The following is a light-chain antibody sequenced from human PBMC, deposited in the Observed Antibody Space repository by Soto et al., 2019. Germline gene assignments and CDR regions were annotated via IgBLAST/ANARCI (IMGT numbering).Light chain of an antibody. CDR2: DVT. CDR1: SSDIGGYTY. V-gene: IGLV2-14*03. Sequence: QSALTQPASVSGSPGQSITISCTGTSSDIGGYTYVSWYQHHPGKAPKLMIYDVTSRPSGVSHRFSGSKSGNTASLTISGRQAEDEADYYCSSYTSSSTVLFGGGTKLTVL. CDR3: SSYTSSSTVL. J-gene: IGLJ2*01.